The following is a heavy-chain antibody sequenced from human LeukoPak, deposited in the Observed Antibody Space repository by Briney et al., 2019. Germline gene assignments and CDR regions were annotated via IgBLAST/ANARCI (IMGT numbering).Heavy chain of an antibody. Sequence: GGPLRLSCAASGFTFSSYAMHWVRQAPGKGLEWVAVMSYDGSNKFYADSVKGRFTISRDNSKNTLYLQMNSLRAEDTAVYYCARDSTDGVIPRELHPPFDYWGQGTLVTVSS. J-gene: IGHJ4*02. CDR1: GFTFSSYA. V-gene: IGHV3-30-3*01. D-gene: IGHD1-26*01. CDR2: MSYDGSNK. CDR3: ARDSTDGVIPRELHPPFDY.